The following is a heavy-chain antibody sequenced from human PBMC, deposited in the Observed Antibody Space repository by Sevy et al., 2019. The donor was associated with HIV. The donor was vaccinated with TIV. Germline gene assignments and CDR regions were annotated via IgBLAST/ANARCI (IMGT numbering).Heavy chain of an antibody. Sequence: GGSLRLSCAASGFTFRRNDMTWVRQAPGKGLEWVSVVSRSGDDIYYADSVKGRFTISRDNSKNTVYLQMNTLRVEDTAIYYCAKDVNTLTRGVPYWGQGTRVTVSS. V-gene: IGHV3-23*01. CDR2: VSRSGDDI. J-gene: IGHJ4*02. D-gene: IGHD3-10*01. CDR3: AKDVNTLTRGVPY. CDR1: GFTFRRND.